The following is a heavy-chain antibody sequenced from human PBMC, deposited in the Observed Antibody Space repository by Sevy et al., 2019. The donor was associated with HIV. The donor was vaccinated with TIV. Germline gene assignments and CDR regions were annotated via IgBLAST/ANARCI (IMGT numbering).Heavy chain of an antibody. D-gene: IGHD3-10*01. CDR3: TRMVRGVITYYYYGIDV. Sequence: GGSLRISCAASGFTFSSYAMSWVRQAPGKGLEWVSAISGSGGSTYYADSVKGRFTISRDNSKNTLYLQMNSLRAEDTAVYCCTRMVRGVITYYYYGIDVRGQGTTVTVSS. CDR2: ISGSGGST. J-gene: IGHJ6*02. CDR1: GFTFSSYA. V-gene: IGHV3-23*01.